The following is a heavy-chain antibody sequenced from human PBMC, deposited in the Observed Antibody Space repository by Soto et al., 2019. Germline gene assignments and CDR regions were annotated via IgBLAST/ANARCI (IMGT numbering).Heavy chain of an antibody. CDR3: ARLYSSGWANWFDP. V-gene: IGHV1-18*01. CDR1: GYTFTSYG. J-gene: IGHJ5*02. D-gene: IGHD6-19*01. Sequence: ASVKVSCKASGYTFTSYGISWVRQAPGQGLEWMGWISAYNGNTNYAQKLQGRVTMTTGTSTSTAYMELRSLRSDDTAVYYCARLYSSGWANWFDPWGQGTLVTVSS. CDR2: ISAYNGNT.